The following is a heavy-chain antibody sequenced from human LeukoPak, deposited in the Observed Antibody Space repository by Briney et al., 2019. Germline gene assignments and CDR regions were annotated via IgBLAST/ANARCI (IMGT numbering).Heavy chain of an antibody. Sequence: SETLSLTCTVSDGSISTYYWSWIRRPPGKGLEWIGYIYHSGSTNYSPSLKSRVTISLDTSKDHFSLNLSSMTAADTAVYYCARGSPGDYGGYYFDYWGQGILVTVSS. V-gene: IGHV4-59*01. D-gene: IGHD4-17*01. CDR1: DGSISTYY. CDR3: ARGSPGDYGGYYFDY. CDR2: IYHSGST. J-gene: IGHJ4*02.